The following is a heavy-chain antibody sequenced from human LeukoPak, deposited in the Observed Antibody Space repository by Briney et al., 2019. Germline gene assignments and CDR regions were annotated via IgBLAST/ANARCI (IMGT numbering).Heavy chain of an antibody. V-gene: IGHV1-24*01. CDR1: GYTLTELS. Sequence: ASVKVSCKVSGYTLTELSMHWVRQAPGKGLEWKGGFDPEDGETIYAQKFQGRVTMTEDTSTDTAYMELSSLRSEDTAVYYCATGYSSGWTWYNWFDPWGQGTLVTVSS. CDR3: ATGYSSGWTWYNWFDP. J-gene: IGHJ5*02. CDR2: FDPEDGET. D-gene: IGHD6-19*01.